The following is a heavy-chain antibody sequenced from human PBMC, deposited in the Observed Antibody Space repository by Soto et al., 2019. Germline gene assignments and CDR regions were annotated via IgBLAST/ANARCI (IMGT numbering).Heavy chain of an antibody. CDR2: LSGSGDTT. V-gene: IGHV3-23*01. Sequence: EVQLLESGGGLVQPGGSLRLSCAASGFTFSNYAMSWVRQAPGKGLEWVSVLSGSGDTTYYADSVQGRFTISRDNSKNTLYLQMNSLRADDTAVYYCAKIGGLERPFLPFDIWGQGTMVTVSS. D-gene: IGHD1-1*01. CDR3: AKIGGLERPFLPFDI. J-gene: IGHJ3*02. CDR1: GFTFSNYA.